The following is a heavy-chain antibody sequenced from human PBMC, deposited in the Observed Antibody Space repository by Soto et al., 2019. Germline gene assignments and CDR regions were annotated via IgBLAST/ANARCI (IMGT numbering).Heavy chain of an antibody. CDR3: ARYCSGGSCRHDAFDI. Sequence: SETLSLTCTASGDSISSSSYYGGWIRQPPGKGLEWIGSIYYSGSTYYNPSLKSRVTISVDTSKNQFSLKLSSVTAADTAVYYCARYCSGGSCRHDAFDIWGQGTMVTVSS. V-gene: IGHV4-39*01. D-gene: IGHD2-15*01. CDR2: IYYSGST. CDR1: GDSISSSSYY. J-gene: IGHJ3*02.